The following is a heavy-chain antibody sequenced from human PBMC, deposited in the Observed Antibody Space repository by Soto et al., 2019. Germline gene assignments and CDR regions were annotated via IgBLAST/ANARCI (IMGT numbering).Heavy chain of an antibody. J-gene: IGHJ4*02. V-gene: IGHV4-34*01. CDR1: GGSFSGYH. CDR3: ARGMAVAGHYFDS. Sequence: QVQLQQWGAGLLKPSETLSLTCAVYGGSFSGYHWSWIRQPPGKGLEWIGGINHSGSTNYNPSLKSRITISVDTSNNQFSLKLSSVTAADTAVYYCARGMAVAGHYFDSWSQGTLVTVSS. CDR2: INHSGST. D-gene: IGHD6-19*01.